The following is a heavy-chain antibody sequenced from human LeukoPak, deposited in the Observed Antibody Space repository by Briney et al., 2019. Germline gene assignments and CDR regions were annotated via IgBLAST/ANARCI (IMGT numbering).Heavy chain of an antibody. CDR2: IYYSGST. CDR1: GGSISSYY. CDR3: ASLGYGYSSSWAATIFDY. Sequence: SETLSLTCTVSGGSISSYYWSWLRQPPGKGLEWIGYIYYSGSTNYNPSLKSRVTISVDTSKNQFSLKLSSVTAADTAVYYCASLGYGYSSSWAATIFDYWGQGTLVTVSS. J-gene: IGHJ4*02. D-gene: IGHD6-13*01. V-gene: IGHV4-59*08.